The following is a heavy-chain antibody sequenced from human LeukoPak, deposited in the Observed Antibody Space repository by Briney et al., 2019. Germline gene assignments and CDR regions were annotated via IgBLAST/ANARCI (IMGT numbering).Heavy chain of an antibody. CDR1: GGSITSHY. D-gene: IGHD3-9*01. Sequence: PSETLSLTCIVSGGSITSHYWSWIRQPPGKGLEWIGYIYDTGNTNYNPSLRSRVTISVGTSKDQFSLRLSSVTAADTAVYYCARASTIFRTFDYWGQGILVTVSS. J-gene: IGHJ4*02. CDR3: ARASTIFRTFDY. CDR2: IYDTGNT. V-gene: IGHV4-59*11.